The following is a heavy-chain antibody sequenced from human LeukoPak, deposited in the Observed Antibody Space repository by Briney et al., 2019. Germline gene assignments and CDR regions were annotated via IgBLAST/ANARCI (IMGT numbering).Heavy chain of an antibody. CDR1: GYTFTGYY. V-gene: IGHV1-2*02. J-gene: IGHJ3*02. Sequence: WASVKVSCKASGYTFTGYYMHWVRQAPGQGLEWMGWINPNSGGTNYAQKFQGRVTMTRDTSISTAYMELSRLRSDDTAVYYCARDRIAAAGTGGDAFDIWGQGTMVTVSS. D-gene: IGHD6-13*01. CDR3: ARDRIAAAGTGGDAFDI. CDR2: INPNSGGT.